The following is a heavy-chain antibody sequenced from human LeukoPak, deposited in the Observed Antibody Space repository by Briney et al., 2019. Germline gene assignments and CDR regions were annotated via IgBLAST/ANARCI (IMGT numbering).Heavy chain of an antibody. CDR2: IYYSGST. D-gene: IGHD6-19*01. J-gene: IGHJ4*02. CDR1: GGSISSSSYY. CDR3: ARYRSWYSFAY. Sequence: SETLSLTCSVSGGSISSSSYYWSWIRQPPGKGLEWIGNIYYSGSTYYNPSLKSRVSLSVDTSKNQFSLKLSSVTAADTAVYYCARYRSWYSFAYWAREPWSPSPQ. V-gene: IGHV4-39*01.